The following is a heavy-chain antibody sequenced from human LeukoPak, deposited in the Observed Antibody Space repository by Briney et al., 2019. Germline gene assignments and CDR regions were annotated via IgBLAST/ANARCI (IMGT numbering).Heavy chain of an antibody. V-gene: IGHV1-18*01. CDR2: ISIYSGNT. Sequence: ASVKVSCKASGYTFTSHGLSWARQAPGQGLEWMGWISIYSGNTNYAQKFQDRVSMTTDTSTSTAYMELRSLKSDDTAVYYCARDPGGTWGFDYWGQGALVTVSS. J-gene: IGHJ4*02. CDR1: GYTFTSHG. CDR3: ARDPGGTWGFDY. D-gene: IGHD7-27*01.